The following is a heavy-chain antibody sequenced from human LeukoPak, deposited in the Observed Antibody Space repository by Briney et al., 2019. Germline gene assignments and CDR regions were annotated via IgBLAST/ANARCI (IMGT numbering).Heavy chain of an antibody. CDR3: ARVGTTVTTFWRYSFCDY. D-gene: IGHD4-17*01. Sequence: PGGSLRLSCAASGFTFSTYWMSWVRQAPGKGLEWVANIKQDGSEKYYVDSVKGRFTISRDNAKNSLYLQMNSLRAEDTAVYYCARVGTTVTTFWRYSFCDYWGQGTLVTVSS. CDR1: GFTFSTYW. CDR2: IKQDGSEK. V-gene: IGHV3-7*01. J-gene: IGHJ4*02.